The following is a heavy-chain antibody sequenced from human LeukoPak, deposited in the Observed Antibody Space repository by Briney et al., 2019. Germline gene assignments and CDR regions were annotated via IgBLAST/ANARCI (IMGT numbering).Heavy chain of an antibody. Sequence: EASVKVSCKASGYTFTSYDINWVRQATGQGLEWMGWMNPNSGNTGYAQKFQGRVTMTRNTSISTAYMELRSLRSDDTAVYYCAREIRYYYDSSGYYYFDYWGQGTLVTVSS. CDR3: AREIRYYYDSSGYYYFDY. CDR2: MNPNSGNT. J-gene: IGHJ4*02. D-gene: IGHD3-22*01. CDR1: GYTFTSYD. V-gene: IGHV1-8*01.